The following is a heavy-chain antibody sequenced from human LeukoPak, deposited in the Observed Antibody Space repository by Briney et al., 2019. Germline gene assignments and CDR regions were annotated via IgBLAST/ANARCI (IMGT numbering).Heavy chain of an antibody. D-gene: IGHD1-14*01. J-gene: IGHJ4*02. CDR2: ISSSSSYI. Sequence: GGSLRLSCAASGFTFSSYSMNWVRQAPGKGLEWVSSISSSSSYIYYADSVKGRFTISRDNSKNTLYLQMNSLRPEDTAVFYCARSRPAGGYYFDYWGQGTLVTVSS. CDR1: GFTFSSYS. V-gene: IGHV3-21*01. CDR3: ARSRPAGGYYFDY.